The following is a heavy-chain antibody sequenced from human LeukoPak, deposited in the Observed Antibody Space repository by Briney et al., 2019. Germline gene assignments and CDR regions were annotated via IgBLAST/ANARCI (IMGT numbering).Heavy chain of an antibody. V-gene: IGHV3-21*01. CDR3: ARDGDILTGYPPYYYYGMDV. CDR1: GFTFSSYS. CDR2: ISSSSSYI. D-gene: IGHD3-9*01. Sequence: PGGSLRLSCAASGFTFSSYSMNWVRQAPGKGLEWVSSISSSSSYIYYADSVKGRFTISRDNAKNSLYLQMNSLRAEDTAVYYCARDGDILTGYPPYYYYGMDVWGQGTTVTVSS. J-gene: IGHJ6*02.